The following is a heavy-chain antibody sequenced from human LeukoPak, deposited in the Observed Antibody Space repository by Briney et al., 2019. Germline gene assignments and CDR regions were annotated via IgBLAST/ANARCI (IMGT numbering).Heavy chain of an antibody. J-gene: IGHJ4*02. CDR2: ISSTGSDI. CDR3: ARDINSAVTTPFDY. Sequence: GESLKISCAGSGFILSNYEMNWVRQAPGKGLEWVSYISSTGSDIYYADSVKGRFTISRDNAENSLYLQMNSLRAEDTAVYYCARDINSAVTTPFDYWGQGTLVTVSS. V-gene: IGHV3-48*03. D-gene: IGHD4-17*01. CDR1: GFILSNYE.